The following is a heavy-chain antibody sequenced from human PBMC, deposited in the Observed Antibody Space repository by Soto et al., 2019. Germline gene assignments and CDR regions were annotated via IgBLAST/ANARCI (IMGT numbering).Heavy chain of an antibody. Sequence: GSLRLSCAASGFTFTRYSMNWVRQAPGRGLEWVSSISSTTNYIYYADSMKGRFTVSRDNAKNSVYLEMNSLSAEDTAVYYCARESEDLTSNFDYWGQGTLVTVSS. CDR1: GFTFTRYS. CDR3: ARESEDLTSNFDY. CDR2: ISSTTNYI. J-gene: IGHJ4*02. V-gene: IGHV3-21*01.